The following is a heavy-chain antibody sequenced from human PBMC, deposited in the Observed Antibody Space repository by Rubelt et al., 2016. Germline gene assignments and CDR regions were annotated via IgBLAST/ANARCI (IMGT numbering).Heavy chain of an antibody. CDR1: GGSITSYY. D-gene: IGHD1-14*01. CDR3: SRRRTTLGGDFYFDS. Sequence: QVQLQESGPGLVKPSETLSLTCSVSGGSITSYYWSWIRQPPGKGLEWIGFVYYSGSTTYNPSLKGRVTMSVDTSKNQFSLDLYSVTATDTAVYSCSRRRTTLGGDFYFDSWGQGLLVTVSS. CDR2: VYYSGST. V-gene: IGHV4-59*08. J-gene: IGHJ4*02.